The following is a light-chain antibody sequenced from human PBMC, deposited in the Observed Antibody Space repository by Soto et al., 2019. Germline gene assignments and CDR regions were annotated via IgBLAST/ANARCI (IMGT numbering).Light chain of an antibody. CDR1: QSVSSSY. J-gene: IGKJ1*01. CDR2: DAS. Sequence: EIVLTQSPGTLSLSPGERATLSCRASQSVSSSYLAWYQQKPGQAPRLLIYDASSRATGISDRFSGSGSGTDFTFTISRMEPEEFAVYYCQHYDSSQWTFGQGTKVEIK. V-gene: IGKV3-20*01. CDR3: QHYDSSQWT.